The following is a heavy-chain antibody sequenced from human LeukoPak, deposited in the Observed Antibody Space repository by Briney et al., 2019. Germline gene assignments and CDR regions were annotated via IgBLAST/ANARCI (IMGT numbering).Heavy chain of an antibody. V-gene: IGHV4-30-4*01. Sequence: SQTLSLTCTVSGGSISSGDYYWSWIRQPPGKGLEWIGYIYYSGSTYYNPSLKSRVTLSVDTSKNQFSLRLTSVTAADTAVYYCARFGVYCSSRSCPKLYYFDYWGQGTLVTVSS. CDR3: ARFGVYCSSRSCPKLYYFDY. J-gene: IGHJ4*02. CDR2: IYYSGST. CDR1: GGSISSGDYY. D-gene: IGHD2-2*01.